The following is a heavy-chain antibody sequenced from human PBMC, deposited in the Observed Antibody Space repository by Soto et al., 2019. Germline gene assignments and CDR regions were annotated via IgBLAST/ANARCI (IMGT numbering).Heavy chain of an antibody. CDR1: GGSIHSSSYF. Sequence: SEPLSLTSGVSGGSIHSSSYFWVWVLQPPGKGLEWIGSIYYSGRTYNNPSLRSRVSMSIDTSKDQFSLKLKSVTAADTALYFCARQRTSVVTQAYFDVWGPGSLVTVSS. D-gene: IGHD2-21*02. CDR3: ARQRTSVVTQAYFDV. V-gene: IGHV4-39*01. J-gene: IGHJ4*02. CDR2: IYYSGRT.